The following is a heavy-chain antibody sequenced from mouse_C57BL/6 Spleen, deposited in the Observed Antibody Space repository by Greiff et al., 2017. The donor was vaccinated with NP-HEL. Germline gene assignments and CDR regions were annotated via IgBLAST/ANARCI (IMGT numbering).Heavy chain of an antibody. D-gene: IGHD2-2*01. Sequence: EVKLVESGEGLVKPGGSLKLSCAASGFTFSSYAMSWVRQTPEKRLEWVAYISSGGDYIYYADTVKGRFTISRDNARNTLYLQMSSLKSEDTAMYYCTREMVTTGYAMDYWGQGTSVTVSS. CDR3: TREMVTTGYAMDY. CDR2: ISSGGDYI. V-gene: IGHV5-9-1*02. J-gene: IGHJ4*01. CDR1: GFTFSSYA.